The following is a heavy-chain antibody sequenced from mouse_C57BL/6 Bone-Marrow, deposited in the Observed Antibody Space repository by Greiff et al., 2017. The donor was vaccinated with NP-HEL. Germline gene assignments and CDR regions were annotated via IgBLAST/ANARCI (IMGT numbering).Heavy chain of an antibody. Sequence: QVQLQQSGAELVRPGTSVKLSCKASGYTFTSYWMHWVKQRPGQGLEWIGVIDPSDSYTNYNQKFKGKATLTVDTSSSTAYMQLSSLTSEDSAVYYCAREGSLYGDYWGQGTTLTVSS. J-gene: IGHJ2*01. CDR3: AREGSLYGDY. CDR1: GYTFTSYW. V-gene: IGHV1-59*01. CDR2: IDPSDSYT. D-gene: IGHD2-12*01.